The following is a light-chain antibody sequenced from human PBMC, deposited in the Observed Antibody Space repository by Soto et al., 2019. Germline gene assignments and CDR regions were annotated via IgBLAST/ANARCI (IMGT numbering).Light chain of an antibody. CDR2: AAS. CDR3: QQSGSSPPT. Sequence: EIVLTQSPGTLSLSPGERAALSCRASQSVSNKFLAWYQQKPGQAPRLLIYAASNRATGIPDRFSGSGSGTDFTLTISRLEPEDFAVYYCQQSGSSPPTFGQGTKVDI. CDR1: QSVSNKF. V-gene: IGKV3-20*01. J-gene: IGKJ1*01.